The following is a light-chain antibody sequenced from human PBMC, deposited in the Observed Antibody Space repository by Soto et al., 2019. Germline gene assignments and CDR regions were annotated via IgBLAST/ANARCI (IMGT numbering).Light chain of an antibody. CDR1: RSNIGAGYA. J-gene: IGLJ2*01. CDR2: DNT. CDR3: QSYDTSLSASV. Sequence: QSVLTQPPSVSGAPGQRVTISCTGSRSNIGAGYAVHRYQQLPGTAPKLLIYDNTNRPSGVPDRFSASESGTSASLAITGLQSEDEADYYCQSYDTSLSASVFGGGTKVTVL. V-gene: IGLV1-40*01.